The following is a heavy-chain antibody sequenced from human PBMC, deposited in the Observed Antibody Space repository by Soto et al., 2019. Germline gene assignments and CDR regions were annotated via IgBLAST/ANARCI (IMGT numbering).Heavy chain of an antibody. CDR3: ARTNLNYGSGSYYYCMDV. D-gene: IGHD3-10*01. J-gene: IGHJ6*02. V-gene: IGHV6-1*01. CDR2: TYYRSKWYN. CDR1: GDSVSSNSAA. Sequence: QVQLQQSGPGLVKPSQTLSLTCAISGDSVSSNSAAWNWIRQSPSRGLEWLGRTYYRSKWYNDYAVSVKSRITINPDTTKSQFCLQLNSVTPEDTAVYYCARTNLNYGSGSYYYCMDVWGQGTTVAVAS.